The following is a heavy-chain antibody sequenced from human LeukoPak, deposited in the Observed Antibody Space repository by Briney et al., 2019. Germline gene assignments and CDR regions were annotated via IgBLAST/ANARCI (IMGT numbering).Heavy chain of an antibody. J-gene: IGHJ4*02. CDR3: ARMQVAGTGFDY. V-gene: IGHV3-21*01. CDR1: GFTFSSYS. D-gene: IGHD6-19*01. CDR2: ISSSSSYI. Sequence: GGSLRLSCAASGFTFSSYSMNWVRQAPGKWLEWVSSISSSSSYIYYADSVKGRFTISRDNAKNSLYLQMNSLRAEDTAVYYCARMQVAGTGFDYWGQGTLVTVSS.